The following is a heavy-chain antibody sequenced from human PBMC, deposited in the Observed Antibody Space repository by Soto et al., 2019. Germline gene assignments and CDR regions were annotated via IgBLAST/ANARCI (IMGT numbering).Heavy chain of an antibody. V-gene: IGHV2-26*01. CDR3: ARMDGDYNYYAMDV. CDR1: GFSLNNPRMG. CDR2: FFSDAER. D-gene: IGHD4-17*01. Sequence: SGPTLVNPTETLTLTCTVSGFSLNNPRMGVSWIRQPPGKPLEWLAHFFSDAERSYSASMQSRLTMSTDTSGSQVVLTMTNMDPADTATYFCARMDGDYNYYAMDVWGQGTTVTVSS. J-gene: IGHJ6*02.